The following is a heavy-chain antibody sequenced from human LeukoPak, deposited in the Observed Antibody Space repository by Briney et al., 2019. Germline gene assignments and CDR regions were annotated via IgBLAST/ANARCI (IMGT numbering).Heavy chain of an antibody. Sequence: PGGSLRLSCAASGFSINSYGMSWVRQAPGKGLEWVSAISGSGGRTYNADSVKGRFTISRDNSKNTLYLQMNSLRAEDTAVYYCAKEAVWFGDLTSIDYWGQGTLVTVSS. D-gene: IGHD3-10*01. CDR1: GFSINSYG. CDR3: AKEAVWFGDLTSIDY. V-gene: IGHV3-23*01. CDR2: ISGSGGRT. J-gene: IGHJ4*02.